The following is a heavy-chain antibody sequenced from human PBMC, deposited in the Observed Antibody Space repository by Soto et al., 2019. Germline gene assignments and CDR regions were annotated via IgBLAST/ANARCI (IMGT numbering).Heavy chain of an antibody. D-gene: IGHD3-10*01. CDR2: IYYSGST. J-gene: IGHJ5*02. Sequence: QVQLQESGPGLVKPSQTLSLTCTVSGGSISSGGYYWSWIRQHPGKGLEWIGYIYYSGSTYYNPSLKSRVTISVDTSKNQFSLKLSSVTAADTAVYYCARDSANSVYGSGSYYNPLGPNNWFDPWGQGTLVTVSS. CDR1: GGSISSGGYY. V-gene: IGHV4-31*03. CDR3: ARDSANSVYGSGSYYNPLGPNNWFDP.